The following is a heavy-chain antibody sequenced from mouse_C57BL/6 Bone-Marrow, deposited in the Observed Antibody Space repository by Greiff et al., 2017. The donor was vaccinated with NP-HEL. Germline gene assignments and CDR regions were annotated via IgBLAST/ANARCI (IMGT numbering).Heavy chain of an antibody. CDR1: GYSFTSYY. D-gene: IGHD1-3*01. V-gene: IGHV1-66*01. Sequence: QVQLKESGPELVKPGASVKISCKASGYSFTSYYIHWVKQRPGQGLEWIGWIYPGSGNTKYNEKFKGKATLTADTSSSTAYMQLSSLTSEDSAVYYCARGSGSGDYWGQGTTLTVSS. CDR2: IYPGSGNT. J-gene: IGHJ2*01. CDR3: ARGSGSGDY.